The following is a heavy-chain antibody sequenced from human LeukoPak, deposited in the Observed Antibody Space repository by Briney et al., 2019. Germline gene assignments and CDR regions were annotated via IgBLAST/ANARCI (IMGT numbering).Heavy chain of an antibody. CDR1: GFTFSSYS. D-gene: IGHD2-15*01. V-gene: IGHV3-21*01. CDR2: ISSSSSYI. Sequence: GGSLRLSCAASGFTFSSYSMNWVRQAPGKGLEWVSSISSSSSYIYYADSVKGRFTISRDNAKNSLYLQMNSLRAEDTAVYYCATGLVVVAATLVDTAMVSDYWGQGTLVTVSS. CDR3: ATGLVVVAATLVDTAMVSDY. J-gene: IGHJ4*02.